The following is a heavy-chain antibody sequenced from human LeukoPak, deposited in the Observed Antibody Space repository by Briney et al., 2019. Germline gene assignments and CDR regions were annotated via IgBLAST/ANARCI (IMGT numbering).Heavy chain of an antibody. D-gene: IGHD2-2*01. Sequence: SETLSLTCAVYGGSFSGYYWSWIRQPPGKGLEWIGEINHGGSTNYNPSLKSRVTISVDTSKNQFSLKLSSVTAADTAVYYCARMPNLWGQGTMVTVSS. CDR2: INHGGST. CDR3: ARMPNL. CDR1: GGSFSGYY. J-gene: IGHJ3*01. V-gene: IGHV4-34*01.